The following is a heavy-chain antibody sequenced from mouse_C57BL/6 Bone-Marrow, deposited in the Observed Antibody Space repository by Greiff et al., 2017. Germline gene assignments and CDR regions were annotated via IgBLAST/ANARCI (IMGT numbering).Heavy chain of an antibody. Sequence: QVQLQQPGAELVRPGTSVKLSCKASGYTFTSYWMHWVKQRPGQGLEWIGVIDPSDSYTNYNQKFKGKATLTVDTSSSTAYMQLSSLTSEDSAVYHCASSDYDYSYDMHQWCKGPSVPV. V-gene: IGHV1-59*01. D-gene: IGHD2-4*01. J-gene: IGHJ4*01. CDR2: IDPSDSYT. CDR3: ASSDYDYSYDMHQ. CDR1: GYTFTSYW.